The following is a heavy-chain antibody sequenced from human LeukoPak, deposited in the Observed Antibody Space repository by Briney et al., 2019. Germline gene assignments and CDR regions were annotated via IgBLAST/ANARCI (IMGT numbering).Heavy chain of an antibody. CDR1: GYSFTTYW. Sequence: GESLKISCKGSGYSFTTYWIGWVRQMPGKGLEWMGIIYPGDSDTRYSPSFQGQVTISADKSNSTAYLQWSSLKASDTAMYYCARHVTMVRGIIFYYYGMDVWGQGTTVTVSS. J-gene: IGHJ6*02. V-gene: IGHV5-51*01. CDR3: ARHVTMVRGIIFYYYGMDV. CDR2: IYPGDSDT. D-gene: IGHD3-10*01.